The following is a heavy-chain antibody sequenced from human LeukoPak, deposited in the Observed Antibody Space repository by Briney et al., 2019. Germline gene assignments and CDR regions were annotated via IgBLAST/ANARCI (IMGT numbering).Heavy chain of an antibody. CDR2: IYTSGST. D-gene: IGHD3-3*01. J-gene: IGHJ3*02. CDR1: GGSISSYY. Sequence: SETLSLTCTVSGGSISSYYWSWIRQPAGKGLEWIGRIYTSGSTNYNPSLKSRVTMSVDTSKNQFSLKLSSVTAADTAVYYCAARAIFGVVIPGDAFDIWGQGTMVTVSS. V-gene: IGHV4-4*07. CDR3: AARAIFGVVIPGDAFDI.